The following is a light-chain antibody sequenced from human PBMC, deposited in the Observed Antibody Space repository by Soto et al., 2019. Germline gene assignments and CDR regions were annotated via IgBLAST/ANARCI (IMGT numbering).Light chain of an antibody. Sequence: QTVVTQEPSLTVSPGGTVTLTCGSSTGAVTSGHYPYWFQQKPGQAPRTQIYDTSNKHSWTPARFSGSLLGGKAALTLSGAQPEDEAEYYCLLSYSGARPVVFGGGTKVTVL. V-gene: IGLV7-46*01. CDR3: LLSYSGARPVV. CDR2: DTS. J-gene: IGLJ2*01. CDR1: TGAVTSGHY.